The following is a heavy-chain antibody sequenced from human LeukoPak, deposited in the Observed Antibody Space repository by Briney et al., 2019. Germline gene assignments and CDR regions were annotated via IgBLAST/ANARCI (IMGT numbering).Heavy chain of an antibody. Sequence: PSETLSLTCTVSGGSLRSSSYYWGWIRQPPGKGLEWIGSIYYRGSTYYNPSLKSRVTISVDTAKNQFSLKLSSVTAADMAVYYCARHSNPVLLWFGELLGAVDIWGQGTMVTVSS. J-gene: IGHJ3*02. D-gene: IGHD3-10*01. CDR1: GGSLRSSSYY. CDR3: ARHSNPVLLWFGELLGAVDI. CDR2: IYYRGST. V-gene: IGHV4-39*01.